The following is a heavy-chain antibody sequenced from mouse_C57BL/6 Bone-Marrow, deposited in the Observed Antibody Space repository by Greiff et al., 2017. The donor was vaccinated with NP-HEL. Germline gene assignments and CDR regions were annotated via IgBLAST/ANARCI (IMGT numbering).Heavy chain of an antibody. CDR1: GYSITSGYY. D-gene: IGHD1-1*01. CDR3: ARGGITTVAHY. Sequence: EVHLVESGPGLVKPSQSLSLTCSVTGYSITSGYYWNWIRQFPGNKLEWMGYISYDGSNNYNPSLKNRISITSDTSKNQFFLKLNSVTTEDTATYYCARGGITTVAHYWGQGTTLTVSS. CDR2: ISYDGSN. J-gene: IGHJ2*01. V-gene: IGHV3-6*01.